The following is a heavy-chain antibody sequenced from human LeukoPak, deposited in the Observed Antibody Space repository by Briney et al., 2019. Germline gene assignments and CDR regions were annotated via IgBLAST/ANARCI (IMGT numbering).Heavy chain of an antibody. Sequence: GGSLRLSCAASGFTFSSHFMHWVRQVPGGGLAWVSRIDYDGTTMVYADSVRGRFIISRDNTKNSLYLQMSSLRADDTAVYYCARGYSSSWYLDWGQGTLVTVSS. CDR3: ARGYSSSWYLD. J-gene: IGHJ4*02. CDR1: GFTFSSHF. CDR2: IDYDGTTM. D-gene: IGHD6-13*01. V-gene: IGHV3-74*01.